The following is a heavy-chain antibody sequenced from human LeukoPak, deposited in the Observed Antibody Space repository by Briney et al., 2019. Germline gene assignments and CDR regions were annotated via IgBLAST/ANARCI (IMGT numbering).Heavy chain of an antibody. D-gene: IGHD6-25*01. J-gene: IGHJ4*02. CDR3: AKDFGFSSAAAESEFDY. V-gene: IGHV1-18*01. CDR1: GYTFTSYG. CDR2: ISAYNGNI. Sequence: ASVKVSCKASGYTFTSYGISWVRQAPGQGLEWMGWISAYNGNINYAQNLQGRVTMTTDTSTSTAYMELRGLRSDDTAVYYCAKDFGFSSAAAESEFDYWGQGTLVTVSS.